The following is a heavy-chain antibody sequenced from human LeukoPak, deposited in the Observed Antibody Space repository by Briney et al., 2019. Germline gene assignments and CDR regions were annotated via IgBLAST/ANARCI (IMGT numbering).Heavy chain of an antibody. J-gene: IGHJ4*02. Sequence: ASVKDSCKASGYTFTGYYMHWVRQAPGQGLEWMGWINPNRGGTNYAQKFQGRVTMTRDTSINTAYMELSGLRSDDTAVYYCARDSRTTRVISASDNWGQGTLVTVSS. CDR1: GYTFTGYY. CDR3: ARDSRTTRVISASDN. V-gene: IGHV1-2*02. CDR2: INPNRGGT. D-gene: IGHD4-23*01.